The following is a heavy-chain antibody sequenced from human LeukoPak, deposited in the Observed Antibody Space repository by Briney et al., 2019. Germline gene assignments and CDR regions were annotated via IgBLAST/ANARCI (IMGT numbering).Heavy chain of an antibody. D-gene: IGHD2/OR15-2a*01. CDR2: IYHSGST. Sequence: SETLSLTCTVSGGSISTGGYYWNWIRQHPGKGLEWIGFIYHSGSTPYNPSLKSRLSISVDTSKNQFSLKLNSVTAADTAVYYCARGRFYGFSGDSWGQGTLVTVSS. CDR3: ARGRFYGFSGDS. CDR1: GGSISTGGYY. J-gene: IGHJ4*02. V-gene: IGHV4-31*03.